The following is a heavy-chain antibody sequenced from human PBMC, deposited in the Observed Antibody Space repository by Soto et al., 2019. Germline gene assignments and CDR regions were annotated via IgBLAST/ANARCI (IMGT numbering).Heavy chain of an antibody. Sequence: SETLSSTCAGSVGSISICHYPWTWIRQPPGKGLEWIGYIYPGGSTYYSPSLKSRVTIALDTSNSLFSLRLNSVTAADTAVYYCARPVGVAISPWGQGTLVTVS. D-gene: IGHD2-21*01. CDR3: ARPVGVAISP. CDR1: VGSISICHYP. J-gene: IGHJ4*02. CDR2: IYPGGST. V-gene: IGHV4-30-2*01.